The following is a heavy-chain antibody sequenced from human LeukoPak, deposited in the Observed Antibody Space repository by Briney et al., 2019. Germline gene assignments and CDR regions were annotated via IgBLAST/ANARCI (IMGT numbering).Heavy chain of an antibody. CDR2: IYSGGTT. CDR1: GFSVSNNY. V-gene: IGHV3-53*04. CDR3: GRIYASGIDP. J-gene: IGHJ5*02. D-gene: IGHD3-10*01. Sequence: GGSLILSCAASGFSVSNNYMSWVRQAPGKGLGWDSFIYSGGTTGYAASGKGRFTISRHNSKNTLYLQMNRLRVEDTAVYYCGRIYASGIDPWGQGTLVTVSS.